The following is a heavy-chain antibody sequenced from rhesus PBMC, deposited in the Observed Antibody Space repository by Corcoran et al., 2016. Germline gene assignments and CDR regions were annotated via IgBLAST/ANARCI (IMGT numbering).Heavy chain of an antibody. CDR3: AIDPRGSYEDDYGYYYTRGVNRFDV. Sequence: QVQLQESGPGLVKPSETLSLTCTVSGASISSYWWSWIRQPPGKGLEWIGEINGNSGSTNYNPSLKSRVTISRDTSKNQFSLKLSSVTAADTAVYYCAIDPRGSYEDDYGYYYTRGVNRFDVWGPGVLVTVSS. J-gene: IGHJ5-1*01. CDR1: GASISSYW. D-gene: IGHD3-9*01. V-gene: IGHV4-80*01. CDR2: INGNSGST.